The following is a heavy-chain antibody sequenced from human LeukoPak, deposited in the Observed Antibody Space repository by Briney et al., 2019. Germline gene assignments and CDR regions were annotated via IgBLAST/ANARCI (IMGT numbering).Heavy chain of an antibody. J-gene: IGHJ4*02. Sequence: GGSLRLSCAASGFTFSSYGMHWVRQAPGKGLEWVAVISYDGSNKYYADSVKGRFTISRDNAKNSLYLQMNSLRAEDTAVYYCAISGSPAGWGQGTLVTVSS. D-gene: IGHD5-12*01. V-gene: IGHV3-30*03. CDR3: AISGSPAG. CDR1: GFTFSSYG. CDR2: ISYDGSNK.